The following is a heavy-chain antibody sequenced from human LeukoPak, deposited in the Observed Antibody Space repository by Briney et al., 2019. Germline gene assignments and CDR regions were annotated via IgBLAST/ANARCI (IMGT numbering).Heavy chain of an antibody. J-gene: IGHJ5*02. CDR2: INHSGST. Sequence: PSETLSLTCAVYGGSFSGYYWSWIRQPPGKGLEWIGEINHSGSTNYNPSLKTRVTIPVDTSKNQFSLKLSSVTAADTAVYYCARKGRQQLSTWGQGTLVTVSS. CDR3: ARKGRQQLST. D-gene: IGHD6-13*01. V-gene: IGHV4-34*01. CDR1: GGSFSGYY.